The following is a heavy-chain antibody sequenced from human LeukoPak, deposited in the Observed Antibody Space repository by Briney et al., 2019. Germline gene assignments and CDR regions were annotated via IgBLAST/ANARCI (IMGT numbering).Heavy chain of an antibody. J-gene: IGHJ6*03. CDR2: ISSSSSTI. Sequence: GGSLRLSCAASGFTFSSYSMNWVRQAPGKGLEWVSYISSSSSTIYYADSVKGRFTISRDNAKNSLYLQMNSLRAEDTAVYYCAKILDGTYYYYYYMDVWGKGTTVTVSS. D-gene: IGHD1-14*01. V-gene: IGHV3-48*01. CDR3: AKILDGTYYYYYYMDV. CDR1: GFTFSSYS.